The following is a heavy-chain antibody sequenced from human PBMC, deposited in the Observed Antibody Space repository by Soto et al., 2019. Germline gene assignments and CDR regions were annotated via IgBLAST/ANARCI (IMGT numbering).Heavy chain of an antibody. CDR1: GYTLTELS. J-gene: IGHJ4*02. V-gene: IGHV1-24*01. D-gene: IGHD6-13*01. CDR3: ATDPSSSWSFDY. CDR2: FDPEDGET. Sequence: GASVKVSCKVTGYTLTELSMHWVRQAPGKGLEWMGGFDPEDGETIYAQKFQGRVTMTEDTSTDTAYMELSSLRSEDTAVYYCATDPSSSWSFDYWGQGTLVTVSS.